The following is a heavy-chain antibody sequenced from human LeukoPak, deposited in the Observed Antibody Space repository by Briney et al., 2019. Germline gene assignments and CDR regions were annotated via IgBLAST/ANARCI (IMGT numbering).Heavy chain of an antibody. CDR2: INPSGGST. V-gene: IGHV1-46*01. J-gene: IGHJ4*02. D-gene: IGHD1-1*01. CDR1: GYTFTSYY. Sequence: ASVKVSCKASGYTFTSYYIDWVRQAPGQGLECMGVINPSGGSTRYAQKFQGRVTMTGDPSTRTVYMGLSSLTSDDTAMYYCARGTTDAYWGQGTPVTVSS. CDR3: ARGTTDAY.